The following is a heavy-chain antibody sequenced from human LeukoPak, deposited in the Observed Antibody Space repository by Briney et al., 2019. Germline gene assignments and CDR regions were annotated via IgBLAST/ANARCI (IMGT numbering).Heavy chain of an antibody. J-gene: IGHJ4*02. D-gene: IGHD6-19*01. CDR2: ISNTGSII. V-gene: IGHV3-48*01. Sequence: GGSLRLSCAAPGFTFSSYTMNWVRQAPGKGLEWISYISNTGSIIYYADSLKGRFTSSRDNAQKSLYLQMNSLRPEDTAVYYCARAAGSGWYPFDYWGQGILVTVSS. CDR1: GFTFSSYT. CDR3: ARAAGSGWYPFDY.